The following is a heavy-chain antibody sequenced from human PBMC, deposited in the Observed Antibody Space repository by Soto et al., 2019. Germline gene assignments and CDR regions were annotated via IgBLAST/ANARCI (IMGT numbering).Heavy chain of an antibody. CDR3: ARDFRARSRFLEWLEAYYGMDV. CDR2: ISSSGSTI. D-gene: IGHD3-3*01. Sequence: GGSLRLSCAASGFTFSDYYMSWIRQAPGKGLEWVSYISSSGSTIYYADTVKGRFTISRDNAKNSLYLQMNSLRAEDTAVYYCARDFRARSRFLEWLEAYYGMDVWGQGTTVTVSS. CDR1: GFTFSDYY. J-gene: IGHJ6*02. V-gene: IGHV3-11*01.